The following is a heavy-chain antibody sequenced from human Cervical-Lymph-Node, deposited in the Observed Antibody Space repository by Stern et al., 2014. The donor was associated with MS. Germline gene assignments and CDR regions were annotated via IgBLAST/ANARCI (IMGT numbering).Heavy chain of an antibody. CDR3: ARGSAVTGSFDY. D-gene: IGHD6-19*01. Sequence: QVQLVESGPGLVKPSQTLSLTCTVSGASISSANYYWNWIRQHPGRGLEWIGYIYFSGSTYYDPSLKSRIAMSVDTSKNQFSLKVESVTAADTAVYYCARGSAVTGSFDYWGQGTLVTVSS. J-gene: IGHJ4*02. CDR2: IYFSGST. CDR1: GASISSANYY. V-gene: IGHV4-31*03.